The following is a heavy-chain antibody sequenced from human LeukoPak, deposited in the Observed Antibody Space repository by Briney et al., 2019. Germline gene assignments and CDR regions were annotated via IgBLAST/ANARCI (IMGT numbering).Heavy chain of an antibody. CDR3: ARGGGSGSIYYFDY. CDR1: GGTFSSYA. J-gene: IGHJ4*02. D-gene: IGHD6-19*01. CDR2: IIPIFGTA. V-gene: IGHV1-69*13. Sequence: GASVKVSCKASGGTFSSYAISWVRQAPGQGLEWMGGIIPIFGTANYAQKFQGRVTITADESTSTAYMELSSLRPEDTAVYYCARGGGSGSIYYFDYWGQGTPVTVSS.